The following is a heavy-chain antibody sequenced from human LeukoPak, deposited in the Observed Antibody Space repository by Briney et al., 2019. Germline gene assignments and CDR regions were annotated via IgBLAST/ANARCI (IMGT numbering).Heavy chain of an antibody. D-gene: IGHD6-25*01. CDR1: GFTFSNFA. V-gene: IGHV3-30-3*01. Sequence: PGRSLRLSCAASGFTFSNFAMHWVRQAPGKGLEWVAVISYDANVKYYADSVKGRFTISRDNSKNTLYLQMNSLRLEDTAVYYCARENLAAAADYWGQGTVVTVSS. J-gene: IGHJ4*02. CDR2: ISYDANVK. CDR3: ARENLAAAADY.